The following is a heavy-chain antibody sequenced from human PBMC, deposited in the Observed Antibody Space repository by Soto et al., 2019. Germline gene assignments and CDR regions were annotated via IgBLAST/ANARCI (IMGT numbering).Heavy chain of an antibody. J-gene: IGHJ4*02. CDR2: IYYSGST. CDR3: ARAGGFGATTIDY. D-gene: IGHD3-10*01. CDR1: GGSISSGDYY. Sequence: QVQLQESGPGLVKPSQTLSLTCTVSGGSISSGDYYWSWIRQPPGKGPEWIGYIYYSGSTYYNPSLKSRVTISVDTSKNPFSLKLSSVTAADTAVYYCARAGGFGATTIDYWGQGTLVTVSS. V-gene: IGHV4-30-4*01.